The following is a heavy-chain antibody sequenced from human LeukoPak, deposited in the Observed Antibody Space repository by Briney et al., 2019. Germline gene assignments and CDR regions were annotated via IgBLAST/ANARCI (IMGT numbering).Heavy chain of an antibody. J-gene: IGHJ3*02. CDR1: AYTFTGYY. Sequence: ASVKVSCKASAYTFTGYYMHWVRQAPGQGLEWMGWINPNSGGTNYAQKFQGRVTMTRDTSISTAYMELSRLLSDDTSVYYCARQWELLNDAFDIWGQGTMVTVSS. CDR2: INPNSGGT. D-gene: IGHD1-26*01. V-gene: IGHV1-2*02. CDR3: ARQWELLNDAFDI.